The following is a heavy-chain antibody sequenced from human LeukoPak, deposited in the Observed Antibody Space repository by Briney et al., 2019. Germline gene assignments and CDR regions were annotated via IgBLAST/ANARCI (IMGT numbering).Heavy chain of an antibody. CDR3: ARAQSDSSGYYYVGDY. J-gene: IGHJ4*02. Sequence: GGSLRLSCAASGFSFSKNWMTWFRQAPGRGLEWVANIKPDGSEKYYVDSVRGRFTISRDNAKNSLYLQMNSLRAEDTAVYYCARAQSDSSGYYYVGDYWGQGTLVTVSS. D-gene: IGHD3-22*01. CDR2: IKPDGSEK. V-gene: IGHV3-7*01. CDR1: GFSFSKNW.